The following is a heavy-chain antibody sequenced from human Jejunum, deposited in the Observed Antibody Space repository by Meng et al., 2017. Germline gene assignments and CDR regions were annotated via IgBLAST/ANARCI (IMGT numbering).Heavy chain of an antibody. CDR1: GGSIIRTKW. Sequence: QGPWAASGPGLGERSGTLSPPGAVSGGSIIRTKWWSWVRQTPGKGLEWIGEVFHSGTPNYNPSLMSRLTMSVDKSKNQFSLNLTSVTAADTAVYYCASRPVGIRTYYFDCWGQGTLVTVSS. CDR2: VFHSGTP. CDR3: ASRPVGIRTYYFDC. V-gene: IGHV4-4*02. D-gene: IGHD2-21*01. J-gene: IGHJ4*02.